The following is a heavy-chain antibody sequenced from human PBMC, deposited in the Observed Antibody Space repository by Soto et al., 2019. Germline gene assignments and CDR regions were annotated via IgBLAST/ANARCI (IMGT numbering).Heavy chain of an antibody. CDR1: GGSISSFC. CDR2: ICTGGTT. V-gene: IGHV4-59*01. Sequence: SETLSLTCAVSGGSISSFCWTWIRQPPGQGLEWIGYICTGGTTKYNPSLKSRVTISVYTSKNQFSLKLSSVTAADTAIYYCARDNLALVDSWGQGTLVTVS. D-gene: IGHD1-26*01. J-gene: IGHJ4*02. CDR3: ARDNLALVDS.